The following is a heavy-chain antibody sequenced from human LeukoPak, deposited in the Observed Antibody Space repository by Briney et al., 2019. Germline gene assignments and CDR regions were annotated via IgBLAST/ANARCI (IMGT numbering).Heavy chain of an antibody. CDR3: AREEDTASY. CDR1: GGSFSGYY. Sequence: PSETLSLTCAVYGGSFSGYYCRWLRQPPGKGLEWIGEINHSGSTNYNPSLKSRVTISVDTSKNQFSLKLSSVTAADTAVYYCAREEDTASYWGQGTLVTVSS. J-gene: IGHJ4*02. D-gene: IGHD5-18*01. V-gene: IGHV4-34*01. CDR2: INHSGST.